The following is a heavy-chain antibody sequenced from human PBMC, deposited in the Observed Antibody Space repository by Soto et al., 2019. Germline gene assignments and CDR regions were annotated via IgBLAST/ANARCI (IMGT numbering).Heavy chain of an antibody. CDR2: ISAYNGNT. V-gene: IGHV1-18*01. CDR1: GYTFTSYC. D-gene: IGHD3-3*01. Sequence: ASVKVSCKASGYTFTSYCISWVRQAPGQGLEWMGWISAYNGNTNYAQKLQGRVTMTTDTSTSTAYMELRSLRSDDTAVYYCARERYYDFWSGYSINYYYYYMDVWGKGTTVTVSS. J-gene: IGHJ6*03. CDR3: ARERYYDFWSGYSINYYYYYMDV.